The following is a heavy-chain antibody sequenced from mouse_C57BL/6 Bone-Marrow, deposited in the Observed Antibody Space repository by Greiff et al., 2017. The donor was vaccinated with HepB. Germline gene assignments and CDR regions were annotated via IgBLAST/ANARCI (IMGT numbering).Heavy chain of an antibody. Sequence: EVNVVESGGGLVQPGGSLKLSCAASGFTFSDYYMYWVRQTPEKRLEWVAYISNGGGSTYYPDTVKGRFTISRDNAKNTLYLQMSRLKSEDTAMYYCARQYYDYDWYFDVWGTGTTVTVSS. J-gene: IGHJ1*03. D-gene: IGHD2-4*01. CDR2: ISNGGGST. CDR1: GFTFSDYY. V-gene: IGHV5-12*01. CDR3: ARQYYDYDWYFDV.